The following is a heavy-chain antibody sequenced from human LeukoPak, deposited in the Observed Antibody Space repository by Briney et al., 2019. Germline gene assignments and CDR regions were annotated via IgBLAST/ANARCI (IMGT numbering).Heavy chain of an antibody. J-gene: IGHJ4*02. CDR2: ISSSSSYI. D-gene: IGHD6-6*01. CDR1: GFTFSSYS. Sequence: GGSLRLSCAASGFTFSSYSMNWVRQAPGKGLEWVSSISSSSSYIYYADSVKGRFTISRDNAKNSLFLQMNSLRGEDTAVYYCAGVGRAARPGHWGQGTLVTVSS. CDR3: AGVGRAARPGH. V-gene: IGHV3-21*01.